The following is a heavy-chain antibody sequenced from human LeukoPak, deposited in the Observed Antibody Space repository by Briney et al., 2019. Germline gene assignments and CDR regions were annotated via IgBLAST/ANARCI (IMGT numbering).Heavy chain of an antibody. CDR3: ARDGGRIMITFGGVIVRDALDI. D-gene: IGHD3-16*02. V-gene: IGHV3-21*01. J-gene: IGHJ3*02. CDR1: GFTFSSYS. Sequence: GGSLRLSCAASGFTFSSYSMNWVRQAPGKGLEWVSSISGSSSYIYYADSVKGRFTISRGNAKNSLYLQMNSLRAEDTAVYYCARDGGRIMITFGGVIVRDALDIWGQGTMVTVSS. CDR2: ISGSSSYI.